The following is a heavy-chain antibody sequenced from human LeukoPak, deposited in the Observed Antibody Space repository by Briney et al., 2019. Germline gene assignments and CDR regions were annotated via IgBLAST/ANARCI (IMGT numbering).Heavy chain of an antibody. Sequence: ASVKGSCKASSYTLTSSGISWVRQAPGQGLEWMGWISAYNGNTNYAQKLQGRVTMTTDTYTSTAYMELRSLRSDDTAVYYCARAGRVASKDYWGQGTLVTVSS. CDR3: ARAGRVASKDY. J-gene: IGHJ4*02. V-gene: IGHV1-18*01. CDR2: ISAYNGNT. D-gene: IGHD2-15*01. CDR1: SYTLTSSG.